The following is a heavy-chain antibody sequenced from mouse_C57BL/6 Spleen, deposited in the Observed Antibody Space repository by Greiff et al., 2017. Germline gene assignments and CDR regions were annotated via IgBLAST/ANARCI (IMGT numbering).Heavy chain of an antibody. D-gene: IGHD1-1*01. J-gene: IGHJ2*01. CDR3: ARSITTVVATAYFDY. CDR2: IDPSDSET. V-gene: IGHV1-52*01. Sequence: QVQLQQPGAELVRPGSSVKLSCKASGYTFTSYWMHWVKQRPIQGLEWIGNIDPSDSETHYNQKFKDKATLTVDKSSSTAYMQLSSLTSGDSAVYDCARSITTVVATAYFDYWGQGTTLTVSS. CDR1: GYTFTSYW.